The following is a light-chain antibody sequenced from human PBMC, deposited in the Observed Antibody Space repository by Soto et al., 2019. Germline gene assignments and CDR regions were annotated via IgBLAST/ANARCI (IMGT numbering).Light chain of an antibody. V-gene: IGLV1-44*01. CDR3: AAWDDSLVV. CDR2: SNN. J-gene: IGLJ2*01. CDR1: SSNIGSNT. Sequence: QSVLTQPPSASGTPGQRVTISCSGSSSNIGSNTVNWYQQLPGTAPKLLIYSNNQRPSGVPDRFSGSKSGTSASLAISGLQSEDEAEYYCAAWDDSLVVFCGGTKLTVL.